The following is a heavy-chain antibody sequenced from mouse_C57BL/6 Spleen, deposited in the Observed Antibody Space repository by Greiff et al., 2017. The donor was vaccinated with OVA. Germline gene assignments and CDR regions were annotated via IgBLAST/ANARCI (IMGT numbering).Heavy chain of an antibody. CDR3: TRAKTAQATSAMDY. J-gene: IGHJ4*01. CDR1: GFNIKDDY. V-gene: IGHV14-4*01. Sequence: VQLQQSGAELVRPGASVKLSCTASGFNIKDDYMHWVKQRPEQGLEWIGWIDPENGDTEYASKFQGKATITADTSSNTAYLQLSSLTSEDTAVYYCTRAKTAQATSAMDYWGQGTSVTVSS. D-gene: IGHD3-2*02. CDR2: IDPENGDT.